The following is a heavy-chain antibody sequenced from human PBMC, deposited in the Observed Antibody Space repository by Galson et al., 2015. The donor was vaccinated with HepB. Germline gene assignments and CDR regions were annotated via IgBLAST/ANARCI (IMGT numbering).Heavy chain of an antibody. Sequence: SVTVSCKASGGTFSSYAISWVRQAPGQGLEWMGGIIPIFGTANYAQKFQGRVTITADESTSTAYMELSSLRSEDTVVYYCARPAKNVVVIADLLHPASAIPNYYYYGMDVWGQGTTVTVSS. D-gene: IGHD2-21*01. V-gene: IGHV1-69*13. CDR1: GGTFSSYA. J-gene: IGHJ6*02. CDR2: IIPIFGTA. CDR3: ARPAKNVVVIADLLHPASAIPNYYYYGMDV.